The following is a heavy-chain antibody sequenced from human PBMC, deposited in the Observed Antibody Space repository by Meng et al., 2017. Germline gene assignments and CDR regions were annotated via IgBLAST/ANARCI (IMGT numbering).Heavy chain of an antibody. D-gene: IGHD3-10*01. Sequence: LSLTCAASGFTFSSYAMHWVRQAPGKGLEWVAVISYDGSNKYYADSVKGRFTISRDNSKNTLYLQMNSLRAEDTAVYYCARDIRGYYYYGMDVWGQGTKVTVSS. CDR1: GFTFSSYA. J-gene: IGHJ6*02. CDR3: ARDIRGYYYYGMDV. V-gene: IGHV3-30*04. CDR2: ISYDGSNK.